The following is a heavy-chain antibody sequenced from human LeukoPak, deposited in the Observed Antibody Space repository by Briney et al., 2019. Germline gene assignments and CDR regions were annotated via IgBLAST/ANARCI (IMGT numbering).Heavy chain of an antibody. CDR3: AKGPDSSGYYYRRWAFDY. V-gene: IGHV3-23*01. D-gene: IGHD3-22*01. Sequence: PGGSLRLSCAASGFTFSSYAMSWVRQAPGQGLEWVSAISISGGSTYYAGSVKGRFTTSRDNSKNTLYLQMNSLRAEAAAVYYCAKGPDSSGYYYRRWAFDYWGQGTLVTVSS. CDR1: GFTFSSYA. J-gene: IGHJ4*02. CDR2: ISISGGST.